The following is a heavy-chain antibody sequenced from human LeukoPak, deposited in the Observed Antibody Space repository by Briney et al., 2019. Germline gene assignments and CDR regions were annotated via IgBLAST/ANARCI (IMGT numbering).Heavy chain of an antibody. CDR3: ARVASPFGVVISNWFDP. Sequence: GGSLRLSCAASGFTFISYWMSWVRQAPGKGLEWVANIKEDGSEKYYVDSVRGRFTISRDNAKNLLYLYMNSLRAEDTAVYYCARVASPFGVVISNWFDPWGQGTLVTVPS. D-gene: IGHD3-3*01. V-gene: IGHV3-7*01. CDR2: IKEDGSEK. CDR1: GFTFISYW. J-gene: IGHJ5*02.